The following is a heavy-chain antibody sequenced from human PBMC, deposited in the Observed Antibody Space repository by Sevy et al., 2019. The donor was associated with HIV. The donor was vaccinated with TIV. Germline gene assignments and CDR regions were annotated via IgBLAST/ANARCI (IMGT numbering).Heavy chain of an antibody. D-gene: IGHD3-16*02. J-gene: IGHJ3*02. Sequence: GGSLRLSCAASGFTFSSYGMHWVRQAPGKGLEWVAVIWYDGSNKYYADSVKGRFTISRGNSKNTLYLQMNSLRAEDTAVYYCAKDRVSRRSAFDIWGQGTMVTVSS. CDR1: GFTFSSYG. CDR3: AKDRVSRRSAFDI. V-gene: IGHV3-33*06. CDR2: IWYDGSNK.